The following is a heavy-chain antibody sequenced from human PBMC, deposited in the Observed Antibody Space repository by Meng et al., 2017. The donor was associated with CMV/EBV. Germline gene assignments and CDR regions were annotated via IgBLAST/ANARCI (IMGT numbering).Heavy chain of an antibody. J-gene: IGHJ4*02. CDR1: GFTLDIYG. D-gene: IGHD2-2*01. CDR2: IRYDGSST. CDR3: AKDLWVRQLNTSPSFGY. V-gene: IGHV3-30*02. Sequence: GGSLRLSCAASGFTLDIYGLHWARQAPGKGLEWVAFIRYDGSSTYSSDSVKGRFTISRDNSKNTMYLQMNSLTTEDTAIYYCAKDLWVRQLNTSPSFGYWGQGTLVTVSS.